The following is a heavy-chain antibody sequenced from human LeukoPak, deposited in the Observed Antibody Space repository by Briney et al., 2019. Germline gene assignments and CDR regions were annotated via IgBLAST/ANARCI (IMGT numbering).Heavy chain of an antibody. V-gene: IGHV1-69*05. D-gene: IGHD6-13*01. CDR1: GGTLSSYA. CDR3: ASRSSSWYPFDY. Sequence: SVKVSCKASGGTLSSYAISWVRQAPGQGLEWMGGIIPIFGTANYAQKFQGRVTITTDESTSTAYMELSSLRSEDTAVYYCASRSSSWYPFDYWGQGTLVTVSS. J-gene: IGHJ4*02. CDR2: IIPIFGTA.